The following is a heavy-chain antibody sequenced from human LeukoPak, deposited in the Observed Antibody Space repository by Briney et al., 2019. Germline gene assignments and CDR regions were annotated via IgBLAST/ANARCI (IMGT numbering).Heavy chain of an antibody. Sequence: SETLSLTCAVYGGSFSTYYWSWIRQSPGKGLEWIAEINHRGDTNYNPSVKSRVTISVDTSKNQFSLKVNSLTAADTAVYYCARGATISETGYFDYWGQGALVTVSS. D-gene: IGHD1-1*01. CDR3: ARGATISETGYFDY. CDR1: GGSFSTYY. CDR2: INHRGDT. J-gene: IGHJ4*03. V-gene: IGHV4-34*01.